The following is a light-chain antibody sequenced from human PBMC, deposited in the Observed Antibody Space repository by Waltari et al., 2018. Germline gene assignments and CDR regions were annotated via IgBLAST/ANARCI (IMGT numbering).Light chain of an antibody. V-gene: IGKV1-39*01. J-gene: IGKJ1*01. CDR3: QQSYMTLWT. CDR2: TSS. Sequence: DIHMTQSPSSLSASVGDRVTITCRASQSIANNLNWYQQIAGQAPKLLLSTSSNLKGGVPTRFSGSGFGTDFTLTISSLQPEDFATYYCQQSYMTLWTFGQGTKVE. CDR1: QSIANN.